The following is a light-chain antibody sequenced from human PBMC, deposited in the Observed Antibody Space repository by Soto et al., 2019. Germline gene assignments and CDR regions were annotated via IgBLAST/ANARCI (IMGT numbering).Light chain of an antibody. J-gene: IGKJ2*03. CDR2: SAS. V-gene: IGKV1-39*01. Sequence: DIQMTQSPSSVASSVGGTVTSTCRASQDINVYLNWYQQKPGEVPKLLIYSASTLHSGVPSRFTGSGSETDFTLTIRSLQPEDFATYYCQHGYVAPYSFGQGTKVDIK. CDR1: QDINVY. CDR3: QHGYVAPYS.